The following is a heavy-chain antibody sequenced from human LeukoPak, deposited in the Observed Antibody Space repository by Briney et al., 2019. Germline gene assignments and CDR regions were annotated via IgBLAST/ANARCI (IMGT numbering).Heavy chain of an antibody. J-gene: IGHJ3*02. CDR1: GFTFSDYY. CDR2: ISNSGSTI. V-gene: IGHV3-11*01. Sequence: GGSLRLSCAASGFTFSDYYMNWIRQAPGKGLEWVSYISNSGSTIYYADSVKGRFTISRDNAENSVYLQMNSLRAEDTAVSYCARKRGYDFWSGSSDAFDIWGQGTVVTVSS. D-gene: IGHD3-3*01. CDR3: ARKRGYDFWSGSSDAFDI.